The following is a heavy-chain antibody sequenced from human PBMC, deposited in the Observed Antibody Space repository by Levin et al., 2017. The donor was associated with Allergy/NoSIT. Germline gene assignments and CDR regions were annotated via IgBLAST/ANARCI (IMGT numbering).Heavy chain of an antibody. CDR1: GGSISSSSYY. CDR2: IYYRGST. D-gene: IGHD4-17*01. V-gene: IGHV4-39*07. J-gene: IGHJ4*02. Sequence: SETLSLTCTVSGGSISSSSYYWGWIRQPPGKGLEWIGNIYYRGSTYYNPSLKSRITISVDTSKNQFSLKLISVTAADTAEYYCARDSGDYQFDYWGQGTLVTVSS. CDR3: ARDSGDYQFDY.